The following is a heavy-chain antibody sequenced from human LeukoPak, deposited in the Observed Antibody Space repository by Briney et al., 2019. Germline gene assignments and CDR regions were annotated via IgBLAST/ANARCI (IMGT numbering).Heavy chain of an antibody. V-gene: IGHV1-69*13. J-gene: IGHJ4*02. Sequence: GASVKVSCKASGYTFTGYYMHWVRQAPGQGLECMGGIIPIFGTANYAQKFQGRVTITADESTSTAYMELSSLKSEDTAVYYCARAPRTYYYDSSGFDDYWGQGTLVTVSS. CDR3: ARAPRTYYYDSSGFDDY. CDR2: IIPIFGTA. D-gene: IGHD3-22*01. CDR1: GYTFTGYY.